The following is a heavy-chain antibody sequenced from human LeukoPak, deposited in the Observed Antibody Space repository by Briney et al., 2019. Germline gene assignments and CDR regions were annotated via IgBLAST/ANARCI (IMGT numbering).Heavy chain of an antibody. J-gene: IGHJ4*02. D-gene: IGHD6-19*01. CDR1: GFTFSTYG. CDR2: IWSDGSNK. Sequence: PGGSPRLSCAASGFTFSTYGMHWVRQAPGKGLEWVAVIWSDGSNKYYADSVKGRFTISRDNSKNTLYLQMNTLRAEDTAVYYCTRRYSRAWNLDYWGQGTLVTISS. V-gene: IGHV3-33*01. CDR3: TRRYSRAWNLDY.